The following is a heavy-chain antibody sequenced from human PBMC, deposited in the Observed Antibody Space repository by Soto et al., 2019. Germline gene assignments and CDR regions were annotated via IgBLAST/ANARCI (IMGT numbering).Heavy chain of an antibody. V-gene: IGHV3-53*01. D-gene: IGHD5-12*01. CDR3: HGYGY. J-gene: IGHJ4*02. Sequence: EVQLVESGGGLIQPGGSLRLSCVVSGFTVSSTNYMSWVRQAPGKGLEWVSVIYSGGTTYYADSVKGRFTISRDNSKNPLYLKMNSLRAEDTAVYYCHGYGYWGQGTLVTASS. CDR2: IYSGGTT. CDR1: GFTVSSTNY.